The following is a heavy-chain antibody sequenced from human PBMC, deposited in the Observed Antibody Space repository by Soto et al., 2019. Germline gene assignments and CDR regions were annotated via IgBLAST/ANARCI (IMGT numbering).Heavy chain of an antibody. Sequence: SETLSLTCTVSGGSISSYYWSWIRQPPGKGLEGIGYMYYGGRTNYNPSLKSRVTISVDTSKMQVSLKLSSVTAADTAVYFCARGTPSPLTVRSSRGPWFDPWGQGTLVTVSS. V-gene: IGHV4-59*08. CDR2: MYYGGRT. CDR3: ARGTPSPLTVRSSRGPWFDP. CDR1: GGSISSYY. J-gene: IGHJ5*02. D-gene: IGHD2-15*01.